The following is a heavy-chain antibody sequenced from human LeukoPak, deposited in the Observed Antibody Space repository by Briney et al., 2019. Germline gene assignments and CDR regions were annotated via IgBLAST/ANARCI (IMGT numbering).Heavy chain of an antibody. Sequence: SETLSLTCTVSGGSMSNYYWSWIRQLPGKGLEWIGYIFSSGNTNYNPSLKSRVTISVDTSKSQFSLKLNSVTAADTAVYYCARDSRDYYDSSGYRKAFDIWGQGTMVTVSS. V-gene: IGHV4-4*08. J-gene: IGHJ3*02. D-gene: IGHD3-22*01. CDR3: ARDSRDYYDSSGYRKAFDI. CDR1: GGSMSNYY. CDR2: IFSSGNT.